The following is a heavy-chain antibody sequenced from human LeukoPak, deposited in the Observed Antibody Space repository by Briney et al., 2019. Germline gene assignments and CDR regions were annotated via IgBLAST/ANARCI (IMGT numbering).Heavy chain of an antibody. Sequence: KPSETLSLTCTVSGGSISSYYWSWIRQPPGKGLEWIGYIYCSGSTNYNPSLKSRVTISVDTSKNQFSLKLSSVTAADTAVYYCAREGIYYYDSSGSSGAFDIWGQGTMVTVSS. CDR3: AREGIYYYDSSGSSGAFDI. CDR1: GGSISSYY. J-gene: IGHJ3*02. D-gene: IGHD3-22*01. CDR2: IYCSGST. V-gene: IGHV4-59*01.